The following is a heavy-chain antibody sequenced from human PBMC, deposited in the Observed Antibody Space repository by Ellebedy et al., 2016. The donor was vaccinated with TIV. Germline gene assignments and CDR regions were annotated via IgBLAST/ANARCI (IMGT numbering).Heavy chain of an antibody. Sequence: GGSLRLSXAASGFTFSSYGMHWVRQAPGKGLEWVAVISYDGSNKYYADSVKGRFTISRDNSKNTLYLQMNSLRAEDTAVYYCAKDHFSGSGSYWEFDYWGQGTLVTVSS. CDR3: AKDHFSGSGSYWEFDY. V-gene: IGHV3-30*18. CDR2: ISYDGSNK. D-gene: IGHD3-10*01. CDR1: GFTFSSYG. J-gene: IGHJ4*02.